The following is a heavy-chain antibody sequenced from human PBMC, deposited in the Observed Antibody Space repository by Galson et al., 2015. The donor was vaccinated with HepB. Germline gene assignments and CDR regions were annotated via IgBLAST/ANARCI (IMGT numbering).Heavy chain of an antibody. D-gene: IGHD1-26*01. J-gene: IGHJ4*02. CDR2: ISYDGFNK. CDR1: GFTFTHYG. Sequence: SLRLSCAVSGFTFTHYGMHWVRQAPGKGLEWVAVISYDGFNKYYTDSVKGRFTISRDNSENILYLEIDSLRVEDTAVYYCVRDAMGRGSGSYSAFDYWGQGTLVAVSS. CDR3: VRDAMGRGSGSYSAFDY. V-gene: IGHV3-30*03.